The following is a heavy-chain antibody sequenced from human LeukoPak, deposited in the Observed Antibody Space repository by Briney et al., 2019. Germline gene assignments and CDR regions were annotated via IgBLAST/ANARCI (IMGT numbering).Heavy chain of an antibody. Sequence: SETLSLTCTVSGGSLSSSSYYWGWVRQPPGKGREWIGSIYYSGSTYYHPSLKSRVTISVDTSKNQFSLKLSSVTAADTAVYYCASHAAAGTRWDYWGQGTLVTVSS. CDR3: ASHAAAGTRWDY. J-gene: IGHJ4*02. CDR2: IYYSGST. V-gene: IGHV4-39*01. CDR1: GGSLSSSSYY. D-gene: IGHD6-13*01.